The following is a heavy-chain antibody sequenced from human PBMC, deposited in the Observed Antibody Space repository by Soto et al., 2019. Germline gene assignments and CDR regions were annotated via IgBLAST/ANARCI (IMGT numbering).Heavy chain of an antibody. V-gene: IGHV4-59*12. D-gene: IGHD1-26*01. CDR1: GGSISNYY. Sequence: SETLSLTCTVSGGSISNYYWSWIRQPPGKGLEWIGYIYYTGSTNYNPSLKSRVTISLDTSKNQFSLKLSSVTAADTAVYYCARSRGGRYILSYYYYYGMDVWGQGTTVT. CDR3: ARSRGGRYILSYYYYYGMDV. J-gene: IGHJ6*02. CDR2: IYYTGST.